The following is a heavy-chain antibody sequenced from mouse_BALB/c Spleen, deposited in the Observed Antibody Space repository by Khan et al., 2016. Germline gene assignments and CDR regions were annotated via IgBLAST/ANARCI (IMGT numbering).Heavy chain of an antibody. CDR2: IWAGGST. J-gene: IGHJ1*01. CDR1: GFSLTSYG. V-gene: IGHV2-9*02. Sequence: QVQLKESGPGLVAPSQSLSITRTVSGFSLTSYGVHWVRQPPGKGLEWLGVIWAGGSTNYNAALMSRLSISKDNSKSQVFLKMNSLQTDDTAMYYCARDGDWYFDVWGAGTTVTVSS. CDR3: ARDGDWYFDV.